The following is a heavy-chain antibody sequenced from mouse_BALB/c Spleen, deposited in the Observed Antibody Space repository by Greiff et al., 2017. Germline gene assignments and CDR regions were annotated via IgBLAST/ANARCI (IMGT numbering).Heavy chain of an antibody. CDR3: TAAYYGNYGFAY. CDR1: GYTFTSYY. D-gene: IGHD2-10*01. V-gene: IGHV1S81*02. CDR2: INPSNGGT. Sequence: QVQLQQSGAELVKPGASVKLSCKASGYTFTSYYMYWVKQRPGQGLKWIGEINPSNGGTNFNEKFKSKATLTVDKSSSTAYMQLSSLTSEDSAVYYCTAAYYGNYGFAYWGQGTLVTVSA. J-gene: IGHJ3*01.